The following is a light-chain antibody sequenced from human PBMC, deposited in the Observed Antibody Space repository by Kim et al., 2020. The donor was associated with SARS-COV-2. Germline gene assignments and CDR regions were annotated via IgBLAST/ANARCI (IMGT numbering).Light chain of an antibody. CDR1: QSVSTS. J-gene: IGKJ1*01. V-gene: IGKV3-15*01. Sequence: EIVMTQSPATLSVSPGERATLFYRASQSVSTSLAWYQQKPGQAPRLLIHGASARATGVPARFSGSGSGTEFTLTISSVQSEDFAVYYCQQYNARLGTFGQGTKVDIK. CDR2: GAS. CDR3: QQYNARLGT.